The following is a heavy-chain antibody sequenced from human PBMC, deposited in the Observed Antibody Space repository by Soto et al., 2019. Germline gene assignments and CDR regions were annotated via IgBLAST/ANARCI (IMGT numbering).Heavy chain of an antibody. V-gene: IGHV4-39*01. J-gene: IGHJ5*02. CDR1: GGSISSSSYY. Sequence: SETLSLTCTVSGGSISSSSYYWGWIRQPPGKGLEWIGSIYYSGSTYYNPSLKSRVTISVDTSKNQFSLKLSSVTAADTAVYYCSNEGYCSGGSCYGHNWFDPWGQGTLVTVSS. D-gene: IGHD2-15*01. CDR3: SNEGYCSGGSCYGHNWFDP. CDR2: IYYSGST.